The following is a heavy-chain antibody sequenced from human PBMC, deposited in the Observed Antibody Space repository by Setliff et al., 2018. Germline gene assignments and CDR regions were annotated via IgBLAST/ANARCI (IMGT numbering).Heavy chain of an antibody. D-gene: IGHD3-22*01. CDR2: IYWDDDK. CDR1: GFSLSTDGVS. V-gene: IGHV2-5*02. J-gene: IGHJ6*02. CDR3: ARDSTLYSGYYGMNV. Sequence: SGPTLVNPTQTLTLTCTFSGFSLSTDGVSVGWIRQPPGKALEWLALIYWDDDKRYSPSLKSRLTITKVTSKNQVVLTMTNMDPVYTATYFCARDSTLYSGYYGMNVWGQGTTVTVSS.